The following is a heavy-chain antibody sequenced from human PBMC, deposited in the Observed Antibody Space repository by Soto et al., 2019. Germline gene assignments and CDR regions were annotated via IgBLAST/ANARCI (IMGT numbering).Heavy chain of an antibody. CDR3: AKENGARFIYNWNDADAFDI. CDR1: GLPFSSYA. V-gene: IGHV3-23*01. Sequence: GGSLRLSCAASGLPFSSYAMSWVRQAPGKGLEWVSAISGSGGSTYYAVSVKGRFTISRDNSKNTLYLEMNSLRAEDTAVYSCAKENGARFIYNWNDADAFDIWGQGTMVTVSS. CDR2: ISGSGGST. J-gene: IGHJ3*02. D-gene: IGHD1-1*01.